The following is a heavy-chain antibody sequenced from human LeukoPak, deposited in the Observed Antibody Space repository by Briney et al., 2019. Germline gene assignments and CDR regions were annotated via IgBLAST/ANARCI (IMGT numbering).Heavy chain of an antibody. D-gene: IGHD6-13*01. V-gene: IGHV3-64*01. Sequence: PGGSLRLSCAASGFTFSSYAMHWVRQAPGKGLEYVSAISSNGGSTYYANSVKGRFTISRDNSKNTLYLQMGSLRAEDMAVYYCARDRFGIAADTGFDYWGQGTLVTVSS. CDR1: GFTFSSYA. J-gene: IGHJ4*02. CDR3: ARDRFGIAADTGFDY. CDR2: ISSNGGST.